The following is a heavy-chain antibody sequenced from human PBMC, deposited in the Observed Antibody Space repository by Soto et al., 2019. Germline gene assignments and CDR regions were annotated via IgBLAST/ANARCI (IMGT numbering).Heavy chain of an antibody. CDR3: AKDLGEYGPDY. Sequence: GGSLRLSCAASGFTFDDYAMHWVRQAPGKGLEWVSGISWNSGSIGYADSVKGRFTISRDNAKNSLFLQMSSLRGEDTALYYCAKDLGEYGPDYWGQGTLVTVAS. D-gene: IGHD4-17*01. J-gene: IGHJ4*02. V-gene: IGHV3-9*01. CDR1: GFTFDDYA. CDR2: ISWNSGSI.